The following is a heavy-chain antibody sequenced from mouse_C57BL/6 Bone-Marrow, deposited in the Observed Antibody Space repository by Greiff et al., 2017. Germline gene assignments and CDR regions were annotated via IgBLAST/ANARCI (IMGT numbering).Heavy chain of an antibody. CDR3: ARSPGTSY. Sequence: QLQQPGAELVRPGTSVKLSCKASGYTFTSYWMHWVKQRPGQGLEWIGVIDPSDSYTNYNQKFKGKATLTVDTSSSTAYMQLSSLTSEDSAVYYCARSPGTSYWGQGTTLTVSS. CDR2: IDPSDSYT. J-gene: IGHJ2*01. V-gene: IGHV1-59*01. CDR1: GYTFTSYW. D-gene: IGHD3-3*01.